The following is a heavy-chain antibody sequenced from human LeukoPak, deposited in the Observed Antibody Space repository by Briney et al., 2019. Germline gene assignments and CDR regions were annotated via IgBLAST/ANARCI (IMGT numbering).Heavy chain of an antibody. CDR1: GGTFSSYA. D-gene: IGHD5-18*01. V-gene: IGHV1-69*06. CDR3: ARSPYSYANPIDY. CDR2: IIPIFGTA. Sequence: SVKVSCKASGGTFSSYAISWVRQAPGQGHEWMGGIIPIFGTANYAQKFQGRVTITADKSTSTAYMELSSLRSEDTAVYYCARSPYSYANPIDYWGQGTLVTVSS. J-gene: IGHJ4*02.